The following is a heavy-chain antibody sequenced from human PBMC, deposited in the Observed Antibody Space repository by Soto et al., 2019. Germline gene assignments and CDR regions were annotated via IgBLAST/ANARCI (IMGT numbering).Heavy chain of an antibody. CDR3: AGYLCGGDCYRPYAFDI. CDR2: INHSGST. CDR1: GGSFSGYY. D-gene: IGHD2-21*02. J-gene: IGHJ3*02. V-gene: IGHV4-34*01. Sequence: PSETLSLTCAVYGGSFSGYYWSWIRQPPGKGLEWIGEINHSGSTNYNPSLKSRVTISVDTSKNQSSLKLSSVTAADTAVYYCAGYLCGGDCYRPYAFDIWGQGTMVTVSS.